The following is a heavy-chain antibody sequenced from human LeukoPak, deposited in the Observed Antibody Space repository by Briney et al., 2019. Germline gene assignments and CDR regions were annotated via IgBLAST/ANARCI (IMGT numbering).Heavy chain of an antibody. Sequence: PGGSLRLSCAASGFTFSSYGMHWVRQAPGKGLEWVAVISYDGSNKYYADSVKGRFTISRDNSKNTLYLQMNSLRAEDTAVYYCADCSGGSCYSEAFDIWGQGTMVTVSS. D-gene: IGHD2-15*01. CDR2: ISYDGSNK. CDR1: GFTFSSYG. CDR3: ADCSGGSCYSEAFDI. V-gene: IGHV3-30*03. J-gene: IGHJ3*02.